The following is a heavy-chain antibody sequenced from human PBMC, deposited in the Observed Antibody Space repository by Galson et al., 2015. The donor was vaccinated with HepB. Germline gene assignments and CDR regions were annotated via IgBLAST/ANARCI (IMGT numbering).Heavy chain of an antibody. CDR3: AKVWTVRYYYGMDV. CDR1: GFTFSSYA. V-gene: IGHV3-23*01. D-gene: IGHD3/OR15-3a*01. Sequence: SLRLSCAASGFTFSSYAMSWVRQAPGKGLEWVSVISGSGGGTYYVDSVKGRFTISRDNSKNTLYLQMSSLRAEDTAIYYCAKVWTVRYYYGMDVWGQGTTVTVSS. CDR2: ISGSGGGT. J-gene: IGHJ6*02.